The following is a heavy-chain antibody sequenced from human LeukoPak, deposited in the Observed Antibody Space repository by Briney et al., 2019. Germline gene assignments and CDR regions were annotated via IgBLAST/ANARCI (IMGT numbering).Heavy chain of an antibody. CDR3: ARGLFQGITMVRGVIRWFDP. V-gene: IGHV4-59*12. Sequence: SETLSLTCTVSGGSISSYYWSWIRQPPGKGLEWIGYIYYSGSTNYNPSLKSRVTISVDTSKNQFSLKLSSVTAADTAVYYCARGLFQGITMVRGVIRWFDPWGQGTLVTVSS. J-gene: IGHJ5*02. CDR1: GGSISSYY. CDR2: IYYSGST. D-gene: IGHD3-10*01.